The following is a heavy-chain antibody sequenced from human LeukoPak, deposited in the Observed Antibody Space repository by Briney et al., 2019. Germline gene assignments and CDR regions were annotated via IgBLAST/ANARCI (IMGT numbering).Heavy chain of an antibody. CDR1: GYSISSGYY. Sequence: PSETLSLTCAVSGYSISSGYYWGWIRQPPGKGLEWIGSIYHSGSTYYNPSLKSRVTISVDTSKNQFSLRLSSVTAADTAVYYCARGRAAAGSYYFDYWGQGTLVTVSS. CDR2: IYHSGST. V-gene: IGHV4-38-2*01. J-gene: IGHJ4*02. CDR3: ARGRAAAGSYYFDY. D-gene: IGHD6-13*01.